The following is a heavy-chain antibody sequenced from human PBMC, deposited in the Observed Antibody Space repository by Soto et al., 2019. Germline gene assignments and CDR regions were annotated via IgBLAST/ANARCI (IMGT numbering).Heavy chain of an antibody. CDR3: ARQSYGDCIDY. CDR1: GGSISSGGYS. CDR2: IYHSGST. D-gene: IGHD4-17*01. Sequence: PSETLSLTCAVSGGSISSGGYSWSWIRQPPGKGLEWIGYIYHSGSTYYNPSLKSRVTISVDRSKNQFSLKLSSVTAADTAVYYCARQSYGDCIDYWGQGTLVTVAS. J-gene: IGHJ4*02. V-gene: IGHV4-30-2*01.